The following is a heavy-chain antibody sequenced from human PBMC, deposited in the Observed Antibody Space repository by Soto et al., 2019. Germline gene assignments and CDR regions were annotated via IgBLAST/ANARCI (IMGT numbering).Heavy chain of an antibody. V-gene: IGHV1-69*02. Sequence: QVQLVQSGAEVKKPGSSVKVSCKASGGTFSSYTISWVRQAPGQGLEWMGRIIPILGIANYAQKFQGRVTITARKSTSTAYMELSSLRSEDSAVYYRAPERRVTGHYYYYYNMDVWGKGTTVTVCS. CDR2: IIPILGIA. J-gene: IGHJ6*03. CDR3: APERRVTGHYYYYYNMDV. D-gene: IGHD2-21*02. CDR1: GGTFSSYT.